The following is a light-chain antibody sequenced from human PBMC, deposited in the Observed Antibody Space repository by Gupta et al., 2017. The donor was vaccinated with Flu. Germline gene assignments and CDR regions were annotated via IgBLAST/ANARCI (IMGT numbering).Light chain of an antibody. CDR3: KQSAHLRT. J-gene: IGKJ1*01. Sequence: DIVMTQTPLSLSVTPGQPASISCRSSQSLLHSAGMTYFYWYVQKPGQPPQLLIYEVSKRFSGVPDRFSGSGSETDFTLKSSRGEAEDVGIYYGKQSAHLRTSGQGTKVEIK. CDR2: EVS. CDR1: QSLLHSAGMTY. V-gene: IGKV2D-29*01.